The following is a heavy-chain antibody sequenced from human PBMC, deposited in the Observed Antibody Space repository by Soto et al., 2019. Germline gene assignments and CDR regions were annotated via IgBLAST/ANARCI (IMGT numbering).Heavy chain of an antibody. Sequence: SETLSLTCTVSGGSISSGCYYLSWILQHPGKGLEWIGYIYYSGSTYYNPSLKSRVTISVDTSKNQFSLKLSSVTAVDTAVYYCAREAVEVDTAMVVAYWGKGILVTVSS. V-gene: IGHV4-31*03. CDR1: GGSISSGCYY. CDR3: AREAVEVDTAMVVAY. D-gene: IGHD5-18*01. J-gene: IGHJ4*02. CDR2: IYYSGST.